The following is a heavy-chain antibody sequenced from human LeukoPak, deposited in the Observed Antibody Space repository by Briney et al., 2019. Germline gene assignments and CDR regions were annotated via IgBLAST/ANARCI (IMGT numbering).Heavy chain of an antibody. V-gene: IGHV1-18*01. Sequence: GASVKVSCKASGYTFTSYGISWVRQAPGHGLEWMGWISAYNVKTDYAQKLQARVTMTTDTSTSTAYMELRSLRYDDTVVYYCVRDWGDVGSGGSGNFDYWGQGTLVTVSS. CDR1: GYTFTSYG. CDR3: VRDWGDVGSGGSGNFDY. D-gene: IGHD3-16*01. CDR2: ISAYNVKT. J-gene: IGHJ4*02.